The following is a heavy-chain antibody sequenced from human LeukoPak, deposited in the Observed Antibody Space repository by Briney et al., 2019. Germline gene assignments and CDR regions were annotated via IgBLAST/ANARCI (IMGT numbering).Heavy chain of an antibody. Sequence: GGSLRLSCAASGFTFSSYAMSWVPQAPGKGLEWVSLISGSGASTYYPDSVKGRFTISRGNSKNTLSLQMNSLRAEDTAVYYCAPDLRGSAWSLDDWGQGTLVTVSS. CDR2: ISGSGAST. CDR1: GFTFSSYA. D-gene: IGHD6-13*01. J-gene: IGHJ4*02. V-gene: IGHV3-23*01. CDR3: APDLRGSAWSLDD.